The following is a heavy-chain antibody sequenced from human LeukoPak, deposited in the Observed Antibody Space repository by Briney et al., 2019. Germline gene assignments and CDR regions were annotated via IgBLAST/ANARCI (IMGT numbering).Heavy chain of an antibody. CDR2: IKPNTGVA. J-gene: IGHJ5*02. CDR1: GYSFTGYY. Sequence: GASVKVSCRASGYSFTGYYIHWVRQAPGQGLQWMGRIKPNTGVANYAQNFKGRVTMTRDTSINTAYMELSSLISDDTAVYYCARDSEDFGWLRGWLDPWGQGTLVTVSS. CDR3: ARDSEDFGWLRGWLDP. D-gene: IGHD3-9*01. V-gene: IGHV1-2*06.